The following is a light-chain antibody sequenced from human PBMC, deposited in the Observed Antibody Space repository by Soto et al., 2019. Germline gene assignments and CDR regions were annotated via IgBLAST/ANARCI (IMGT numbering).Light chain of an antibody. CDR2: TNN. Sequence: QAVVTQPPSASGTPGQSVTISCSGSSSNIGSNFVNWYQQLPGTAPKLLIYTNNQRPSGVPDRFSGSKSGTSASLAISGLQSEDEADYHCAAWDDSLNGPLFGGGTQLTVL. CDR3: AAWDDSLNGPL. J-gene: IGLJ3*02. V-gene: IGLV1-44*01. CDR1: SSNIGSNF.